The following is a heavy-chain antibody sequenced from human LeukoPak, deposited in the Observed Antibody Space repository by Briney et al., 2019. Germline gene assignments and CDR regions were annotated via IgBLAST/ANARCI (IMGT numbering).Heavy chain of an antibody. CDR2: ISWNSGSI. D-gene: IGHD3-10*01. CDR3: ASPYYYGSGSYDVHYYYGLDV. J-gene: IGHJ6*02. Sequence: PGGSLRLSCAASGFTFDDYAMHWVRQAPGKGLEWVSGISWNSGSIGYADSVKGRFTISRDNSENTLYLQMNSLRAEDTAVYYCASPYYYGSGSYDVHYYYGLDVWGQGTTVTVSS. CDR1: GFTFDDYA. V-gene: IGHV3-9*01.